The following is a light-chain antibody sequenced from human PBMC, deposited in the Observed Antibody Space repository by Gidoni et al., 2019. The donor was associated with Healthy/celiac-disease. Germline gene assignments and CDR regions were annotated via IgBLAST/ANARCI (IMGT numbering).Light chain of an antibody. V-gene: IGKV3-20*01. CDR2: GAS. CDR1: QSVSSSY. Sequence: EIVLTQSPGTLSLSPGERATISFRASQSVSSSYLAWYKQKPGQAPRLLIYGASSRATGIPDFTLTISRLEPEDFAVYYCQQYGSSPYTFGQGTKLEIK. J-gene: IGKJ2*01. CDR3: QQYGSSPYT.